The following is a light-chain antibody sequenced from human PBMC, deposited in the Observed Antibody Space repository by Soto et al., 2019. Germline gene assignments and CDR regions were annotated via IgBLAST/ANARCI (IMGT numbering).Light chain of an antibody. CDR3: QQYYSTPFT. V-gene: IGKV4-1*01. J-gene: IGKJ5*01. CDR1: QSILYNSNNKNY. CDR2: WAS. Sequence: DIAMTQSPDSLAVSLGERATINCQSSQSILYNSNNKNYLAWYQQKPGQPPKLLIYWASARESGVPDRFSGSGSETDFTLTISGLRAEDVAVYYCQQYYSTPFTFGQGTRLEIK.